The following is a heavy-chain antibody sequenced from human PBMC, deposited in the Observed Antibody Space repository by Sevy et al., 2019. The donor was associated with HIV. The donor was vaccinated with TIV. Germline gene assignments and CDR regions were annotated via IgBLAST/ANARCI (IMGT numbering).Heavy chain of an antibody. CDR2: FYYSGDT. J-gene: IGHJ4*02. CDR3: VRHPKGWFYSDF. CDR1: AGSINSDNYY. Sequence: SETLSLTCTVSAGSINSDNYYWGWIRQPSGKGLEWIGTFYYSGDTYFNPSLQDRVTISADTSKQQFSLILNSVTVADTAIYFCVRHPKGWFYSDFWGQGTLVTVSS. D-gene: IGHD2-15*01. V-gene: IGHV4-39*01.